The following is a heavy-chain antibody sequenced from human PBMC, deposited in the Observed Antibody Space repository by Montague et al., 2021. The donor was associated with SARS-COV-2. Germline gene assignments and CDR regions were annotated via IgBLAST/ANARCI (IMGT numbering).Heavy chain of an antibody. CDR1: GFSISSGFY. J-gene: IGHJ4*02. CDR2: VYHSGYT. V-gene: IGHV4-38-2*01. D-gene: IGHD5-12*01. CDR3: ARRGYTGSDYFDY. Sequence: SETLSLTCSVSGFSISSGFYWAWIRQSPGKGPEWIGTVYHSGYTHYSPSLKGRVTVSIDTSKNQFSLTVTSVTAADTAVYFCARRGYTGSDYFDYWGQGTLVTASS.